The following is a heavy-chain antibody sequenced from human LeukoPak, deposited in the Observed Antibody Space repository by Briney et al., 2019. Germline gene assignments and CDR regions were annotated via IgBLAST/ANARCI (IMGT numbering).Heavy chain of an antibody. Sequence: ASVKVSCKASGYTFTGYYMHWVRQAPGQGLEWMGRINPNSGGTNYAQKFQGRVTMTRDTSISTAYMELSRLRSDDTAVYYCATQDTAIPSDFDYWGQGTLVTVSS. CDR2: INPNSGGT. CDR3: ATQDTAIPSDFDY. J-gene: IGHJ4*02. D-gene: IGHD5-18*01. V-gene: IGHV1-2*06. CDR1: GYTFTGYY.